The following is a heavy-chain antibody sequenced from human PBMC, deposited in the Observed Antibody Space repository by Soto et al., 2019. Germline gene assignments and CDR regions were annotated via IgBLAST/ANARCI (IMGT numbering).Heavy chain of an antibody. Sequence: SETLSLTCAVYGGSFSGYYWNWVRQPPGKGLEWIGEIDHSGYTNYNPSLKSRVTISVDTSKNQFSLRLTSVTAADTAVYYCARVRDWFDPWGQGTLVTVSS. CDR3: ARVRDWFDP. V-gene: IGHV4-34*01. CDR2: IDHSGYT. CDR1: GGSFSGYY. D-gene: IGHD3-3*01. J-gene: IGHJ5*02.